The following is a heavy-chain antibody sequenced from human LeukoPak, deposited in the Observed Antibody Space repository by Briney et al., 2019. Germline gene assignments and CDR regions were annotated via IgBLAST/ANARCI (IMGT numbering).Heavy chain of an antibody. CDR2: INHSGST. Sequence: PSETLSLTCAVYGGSSSGYYWSWIRQPPGKGLEWIGEINHSGSTNYNPSLKSRVTISVDTSKNQFSLKLSSVTAADTAVYYCARAGQHWSGYADYWGQGTLVTVSS. CDR1: GGSSSGYY. CDR3: ARAGQHWSGYADY. J-gene: IGHJ4*02. V-gene: IGHV4-34*01. D-gene: IGHD3-3*01.